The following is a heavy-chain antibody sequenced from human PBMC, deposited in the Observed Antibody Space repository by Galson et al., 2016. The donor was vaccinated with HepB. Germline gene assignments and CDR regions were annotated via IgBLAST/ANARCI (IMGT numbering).Heavy chain of an antibody. CDR2: ISRHSARI. D-gene: IGHD5-12*01. CDR1: GFTFDDYA. Sequence: SLRLSCAASGFTFDDYAMHWVRQAPGKGLEWVSGISRHSARIGYADSVKGRFTMSRDNAKNSLYLQMNSRRAEDTALYYCAKGLRFSYYYGMDVWGQGTTVTVSS. V-gene: IGHV3-9*01. CDR3: AKGLRFSYYYGMDV. J-gene: IGHJ6*02.